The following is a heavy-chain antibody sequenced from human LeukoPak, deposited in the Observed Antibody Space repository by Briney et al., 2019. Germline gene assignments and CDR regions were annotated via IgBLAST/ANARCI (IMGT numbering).Heavy chain of an antibody. V-gene: IGHV4-31*03. D-gene: IGHD2-8*01. CDR2: IYYSGST. J-gene: IGHJ4*02. CDR1: GGSISSGGYY. CDR3: ARVYEDLFDY. Sequence: SETLSLTCTVSGGSISSGGYYWSWLRQHPGKGLEWIGYIYYSGSTYYNPSLKSRVTISVDTSKNQFSLKLSSVTAADTAVYYCARVYEDLFDYWGQGTLVTVSS.